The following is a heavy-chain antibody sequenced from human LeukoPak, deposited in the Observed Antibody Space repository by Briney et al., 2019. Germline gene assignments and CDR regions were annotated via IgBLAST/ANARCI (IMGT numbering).Heavy chain of an antibody. CDR2: LNPSRGDT. D-gene: IGHD6-6*01. V-gene: IGHV1-46*01. Sequence: GASVKVSCKASGYTFTSNYLHWVRQAPGQGLEWMGLLNPSRGDTIYARKFQGRVTMTRDSSMSTAYMELSSLRSEDTAVYYCARAGSSSPLGYWGQGTLVTVSS. CDR1: GYTFTSNY. J-gene: IGHJ4*02. CDR3: ARAGSSSPLGY.